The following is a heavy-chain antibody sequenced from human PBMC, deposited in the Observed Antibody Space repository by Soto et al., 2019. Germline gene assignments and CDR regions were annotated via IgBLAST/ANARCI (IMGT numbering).Heavy chain of an antibody. CDR1: GGSFSGYY. CDR2: INHSGST. V-gene: IGHV4-34*01. D-gene: IGHD3-22*01. J-gene: IGHJ4*02. CDR3: AGLFPYVSRGYHLNY. Sequence: PSETLSLTCAVYGGSFSGYYWSWIRQPPGKGLEWVGDINHSGSTNYNPSLRGRVTISVDTSKNQFSLKLNSVTAADTAVFYCAGLFPYVSRGYHLNYLGQGTLVTVSS.